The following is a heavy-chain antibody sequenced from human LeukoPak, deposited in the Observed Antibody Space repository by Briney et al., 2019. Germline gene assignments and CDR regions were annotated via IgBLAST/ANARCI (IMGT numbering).Heavy chain of an antibody. V-gene: IGHV3-30-3*01. CDR3: ARDMVVTGSDAFDI. CDR1: GFTFSSYA. CDR2: ISYDGSNK. D-gene: IGHD2-21*02. Sequence: PGGSLRLSWAASGFTFSSYAMHWVRQAPGKGLEWVAVISYDGSNKYYADSVKGRFTISRDNSKNTLYLQMNSLRAEDTAVYYCARDMVVTGSDAFDIWGQGTMVTVSS. J-gene: IGHJ3*02.